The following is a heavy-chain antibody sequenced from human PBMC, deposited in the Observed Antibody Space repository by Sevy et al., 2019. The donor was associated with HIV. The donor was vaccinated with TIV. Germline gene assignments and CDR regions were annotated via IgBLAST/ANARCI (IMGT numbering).Heavy chain of an antibody. V-gene: IGHV3-30*18. CDR1: GFTFSSYG. Sequence: GGSLRLSCAASGFTFSSYGMHWVRQAPGKGLEWVAVISYDGSNKYYVDSVKGRFTISRDNSKNTLYLQMNSLRAEDTAVYYCAKAHTYYFDYWGQGTLVTVSS. CDR3: AKAHTYYFDY. CDR2: ISYDGSNK. D-gene: IGHD3-16*01. J-gene: IGHJ4*02.